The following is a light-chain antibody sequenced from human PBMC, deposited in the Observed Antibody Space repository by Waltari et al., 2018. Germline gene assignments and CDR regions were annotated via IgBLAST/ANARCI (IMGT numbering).Light chain of an antibody. J-gene: IGKJ2*01. CDR1: QSLTKRY. V-gene: IGKV3-20*01. CDR2: GGS. CDR3: QQYGSSVLYT. Sequence: VLTQSPGTLSLSPGERATLSCRASQSLTKRYLAWYQQNPGQPPRLLIYGGSSRAAGIPDRFSGSGSGTDFTLTISRLEPEDFAVYYCQQYGSSVLYTFGQGTKLEIK.